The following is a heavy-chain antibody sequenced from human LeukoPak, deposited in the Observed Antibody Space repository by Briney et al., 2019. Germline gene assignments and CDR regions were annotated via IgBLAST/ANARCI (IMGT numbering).Heavy chain of an antibody. CDR2: ISGYNGNT. V-gene: IGHV1-18*01. Sequence: ASVKVSCKASGYTFTTYNINWVRQAPGQGLEWMGWISGYNGNTNYAQKLQGRVTMTTDTSTSTAYMELRSLKSDDTAVYYCARGGSYLSAFDIWGQGTMVTVPS. CDR1: GYTFTTYN. CDR3: ARGGSYLSAFDI. J-gene: IGHJ3*02. D-gene: IGHD1-26*01.